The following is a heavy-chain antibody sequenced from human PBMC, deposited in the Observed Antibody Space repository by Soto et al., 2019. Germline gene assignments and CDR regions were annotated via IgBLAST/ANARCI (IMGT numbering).Heavy chain of an antibody. Sequence: PSETLSLTCTVSGDSISSYYWSWIRQPPGKGLEWIGYIYYSGSTNYNPSLKSRVTISVDTSKNQFSLKLSSVTAADTAVYYCARETPPDNSSFDYWGQGTLVTVSS. D-gene: IGHD6-13*01. CDR1: GDSISSYY. J-gene: IGHJ4*02. CDR2: IYYSGST. CDR3: ARETPPDNSSFDY. V-gene: IGHV4-59*01.